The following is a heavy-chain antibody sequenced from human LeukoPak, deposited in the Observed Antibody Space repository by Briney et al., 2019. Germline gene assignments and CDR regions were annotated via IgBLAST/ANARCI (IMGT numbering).Heavy chain of an antibody. D-gene: IGHD3-22*01. J-gene: IGHJ4*02. CDR1: GGSISSGSYY. Sequence: TLSLTCTVSGGSISSGSYYWSWIRQPAGKGLEWIGRIYTSGSTNYNPSLKSRVTISVDTSKNQFSLKLSSVTAAGTAVYYCARVSYDSSGYYGDYWGQGTLVTVSS. CDR2: IYTSGST. CDR3: ARVSYDSSGYYGDY. V-gene: IGHV4-61*02.